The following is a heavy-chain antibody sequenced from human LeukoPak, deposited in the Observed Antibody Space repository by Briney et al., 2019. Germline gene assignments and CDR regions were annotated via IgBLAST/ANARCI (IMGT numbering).Heavy chain of an antibody. Sequence: SETLSLTCAVYGGSFSGFYWSWIRQPPGKGLEWIGEINHSGSTNYNPSLKSRVTISVDTSKNQFSLKLRSVTAADTAVYYCARDPKYSSSWYPDHFGWFDPWGQGTLVTVSS. V-gene: IGHV4-34*01. CDR3: ARDPKYSSSWYPDHFGWFDP. CDR2: INHSGST. D-gene: IGHD6-13*01. CDR1: GGSFSGFY. J-gene: IGHJ5*02.